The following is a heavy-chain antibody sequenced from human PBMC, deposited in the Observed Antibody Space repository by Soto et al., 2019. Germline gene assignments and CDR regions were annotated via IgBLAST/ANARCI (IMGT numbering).Heavy chain of an antibody. CDR1: GDSISNLDYF. Sequence: SETLSLTCSVSGDSISNLDYFWAWIRQPPGQALEYIGYIYKSATTYYNPSFESRVAISVDTSKSQFSLNVTSVAAADTAVYFCARGRYCLTGRCFPNWFDSWGQGALVTVSS. CDR2: IYKSATT. D-gene: IGHD7-27*01. J-gene: IGHJ5*01. CDR3: ARGRYCLTGRCFPNWFDS. V-gene: IGHV4-30-4*01.